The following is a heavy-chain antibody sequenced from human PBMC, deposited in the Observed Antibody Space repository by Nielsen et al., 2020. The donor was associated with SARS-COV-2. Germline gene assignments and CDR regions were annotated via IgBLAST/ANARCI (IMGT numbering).Heavy chain of an antibody. V-gene: IGHV4-30-4*01. CDR2: IYYSGST. D-gene: IGHD3-22*01. J-gene: IGHJ6*03. Sequence: LRLSCTVSGGSISSGDYYWSWIRQPPGKGLEWIGYIYYSGSTYYNPSLKSRVTISVDTSKNQFSLKLSSVTAADTAVYYCARETYYYDSSGLLKGVYYYYYMDVWGKGTTVTVSS. CDR1: GGSISSGDYY. CDR3: ARETYYYDSSGLLKGVYYYYYMDV.